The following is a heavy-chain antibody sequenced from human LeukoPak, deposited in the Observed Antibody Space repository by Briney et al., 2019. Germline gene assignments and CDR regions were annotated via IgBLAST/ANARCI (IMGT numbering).Heavy chain of an antibody. CDR2: MNPNSGNT. CDR3: ARGLRYCSSTSCLIP. D-gene: IGHD2-2*01. J-gene: IGHJ4*02. CDR1: GYTFTSYD. V-gene: IGHV1-8*01. Sequence: ASVKVSCKASGYTFTSYDINWVRQATGQGLEWMGWMNPNSGNTGYAQKFRGRVTMTRNTSISTAYMELSSLRSEDTAVYYCARGLRYCSSTSCLIPWGQGTLVTVSS.